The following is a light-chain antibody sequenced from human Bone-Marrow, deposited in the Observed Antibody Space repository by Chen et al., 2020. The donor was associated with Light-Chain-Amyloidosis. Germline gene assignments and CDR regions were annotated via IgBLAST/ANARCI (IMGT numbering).Light chain of an antibody. V-gene: IGLV2-14*01. Sequence: HSALTKPASVSGSPGQSLTISCTGTSSDLGGDKHVSWYKQHPDKAPKLMIYEVTNRPSWVSDRFSGSKSDNTASLTISGLQTEDEADYFCSSYTITNTRVFGSGTRVTVL. CDR3: SSYTITNTRV. J-gene: IGLJ1*01. CDR1: SSDLGGDKH. CDR2: EVT.